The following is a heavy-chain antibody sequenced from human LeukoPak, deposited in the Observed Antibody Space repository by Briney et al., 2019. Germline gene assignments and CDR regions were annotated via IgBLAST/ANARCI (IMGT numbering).Heavy chain of an antibody. CDR2: ISYDGSHK. CDR3: ARVAATVSAFDI. CDR1: GFTFSTYA. Sequence: GGSLRLSCVASGFTFSTYAMHWVRQAPGKGLEWVTVISYDGSHKEYADSVKGRFTISRDNAKNSLYLQMNSLRAEDTAVYYCARVAATVSAFDIWGQGTMVTVSS. V-gene: IGHV3-30*04. J-gene: IGHJ3*02. D-gene: IGHD4-17*01.